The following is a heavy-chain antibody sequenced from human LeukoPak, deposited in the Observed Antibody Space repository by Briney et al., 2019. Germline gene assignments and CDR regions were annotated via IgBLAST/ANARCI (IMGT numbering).Heavy chain of an antibody. CDR2: ISGSGGST. CDR3: AKAGYDFWSGYYFFDY. J-gene: IGHJ4*02. D-gene: IGHD3-3*01. Sequence: GGSLRPSCAASGFTFSSYAMSWVRQAPGKGLEWVSAISGSGGSTYYADSVKGRFTISRDNSKNTLYLQMNSLRAEDTAVYYCAKAGYDFWSGYYFFDYWGQGTLVTVSS. V-gene: IGHV3-23*01. CDR1: GFTFSSYA.